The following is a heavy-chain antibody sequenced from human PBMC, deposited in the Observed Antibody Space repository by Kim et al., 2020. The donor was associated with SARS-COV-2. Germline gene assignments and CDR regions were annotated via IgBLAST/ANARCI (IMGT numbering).Heavy chain of an antibody. Sequence: AQKVQGRVTITAGESTSTAYMELGSLRSEDTAVYYCARGLSSSWDWFDPWGQGTLVTVSS. CDR3: ARGLSSSWDWFDP. J-gene: IGHJ5*02. D-gene: IGHD6-13*01. V-gene: IGHV1-69*01.